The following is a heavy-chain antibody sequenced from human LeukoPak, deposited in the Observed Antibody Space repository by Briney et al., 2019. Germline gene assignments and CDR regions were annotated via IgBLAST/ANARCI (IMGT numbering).Heavy chain of an antibody. Sequence: GGSLRLSCAASGFTFSSYGMHWVRQAPGKGLEWVAVISYDGSNKYYADSVKGRFTISRDNSKNTLYLQMNSLRAEDTAVYYCARDFSDSYMDVWGQGTTVTVSS. J-gene: IGHJ6*02. CDR1: GFTFSSYG. V-gene: IGHV3-30*03. CDR2: ISYDGSNK. CDR3: ARDFSDSYMDV. D-gene: IGHD2-21*02.